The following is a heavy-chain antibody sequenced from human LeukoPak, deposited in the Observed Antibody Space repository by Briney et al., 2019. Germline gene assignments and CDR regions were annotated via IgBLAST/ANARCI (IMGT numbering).Heavy chain of an antibody. CDR3: ARRKGGSSRHFDY. J-gene: IGHJ4*02. CDR1: GFPFSSYE. V-gene: IGHV3-48*03. D-gene: IGHD1-26*01. Sequence: GSLRLSFAASGFPFSSYEMNWVRQAPGKGLEWVSYISGSGTTIYYPDSVKGRFTISRDNAKNSLYLQMNSLRAEDTAVYYCARRKGGSSRHFDYWGQGTLVTVSS. CDR2: ISGSGTTI.